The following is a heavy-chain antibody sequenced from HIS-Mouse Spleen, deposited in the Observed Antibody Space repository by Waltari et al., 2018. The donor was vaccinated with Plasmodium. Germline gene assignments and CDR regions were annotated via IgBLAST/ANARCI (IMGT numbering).Heavy chain of an antibody. Sequence: QVQLVQSGAEVKKPGASVKVSCKASGYTLTGYYMHWVRQAPGQGLEWMGWINPNRGGTNYAQKFQGRVTMTRDTSISTAYMELSRLRSDDTAVYYCARDLAAAGHFDYWGQGTLVTVSS. V-gene: IGHV1-2*02. D-gene: IGHD6-13*01. CDR2: INPNRGGT. J-gene: IGHJ4*02. CDR1: GYTLTGYY. CDR3: ARDLAAAGHFDY.